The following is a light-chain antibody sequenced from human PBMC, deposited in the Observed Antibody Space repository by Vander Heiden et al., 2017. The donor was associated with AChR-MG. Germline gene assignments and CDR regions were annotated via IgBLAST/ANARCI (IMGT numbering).Light chain of an antibody. Sequence: EIVLTQSPGTLSLSPGERATLSCRASQSVSSSYLAWYQQKPGQAPRLLSYGASSRATGIPDRFSGSGSGTDFTLTISRLEPEDFAVYYCQQYWTFGQGTKVEIK. V-gene: IGKV3-20*01. CDR2: GAS. CDR1: QSVSSSY. CDR3: QQYWT. J-gene: IGKJ1*01.